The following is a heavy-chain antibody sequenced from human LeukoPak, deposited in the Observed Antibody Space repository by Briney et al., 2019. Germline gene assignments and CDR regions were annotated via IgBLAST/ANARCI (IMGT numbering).Heavy chain of an antibody. V-gene: IGHV5-51*01. CDR3: ARLIYDSSGYYLGLDY. D-gene: IGHD3-22*01. CDR1: GYSFTTYW. Sequence: GESLKISCKGSGYSFTTYWIAWVRQMPGKGLEWMGIIYPGDSDTRYSPSFQGQVTISADKSISTAYLQWSSLKASDTAMYYCARLIYDSSGYYLGLDYWGQGTLVTVSS. J-gene: IGHJ4*02. CDR2: IYPGDSDT.